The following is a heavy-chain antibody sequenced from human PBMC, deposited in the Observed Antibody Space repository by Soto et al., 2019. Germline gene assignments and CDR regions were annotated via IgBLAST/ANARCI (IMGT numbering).Heavy chain of an antibody. D-gene: IGHD3-3*01. V-gene: IGHV3-21*01. Sequence: GGSLRLSCAASGFTFSSYSMNWVRQAPGKGLEWVSSISSSSSYIYYADSVKGRFTISRDNAKNSLYLQMNSLRAEDTAVYYCARGRYYDFWSGYFGKYYYYGMDVWGQGTTVTVS. J-gene: IGHJ6*02. CDR1: GFTFSSYS. CDR2: ISSSSSYI. CDR3: ARGRYYDFWSGYFGKYYYYGMDV.